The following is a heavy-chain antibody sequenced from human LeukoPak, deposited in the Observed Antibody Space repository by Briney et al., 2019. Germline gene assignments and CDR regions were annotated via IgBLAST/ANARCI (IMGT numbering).Heavy chain of an antibody. CDR1: GGSFSGYY. J-gene: IGHJ4*02. V-gene: IGHV4-34*01. Sequence: SSETLSLTCAVYGGSFSGYYRSWIRQPPGKGLEWIGEINHSGSTNYNPSLKSRVTISVDTSKNQFSLKLSSVTAADTAVYYCARDVGATTVDYWGQGTLVTVSS. CDR3: ARDVGATTVDY. D-gene: IGHD1-26*01. CDR2: INHSGST.